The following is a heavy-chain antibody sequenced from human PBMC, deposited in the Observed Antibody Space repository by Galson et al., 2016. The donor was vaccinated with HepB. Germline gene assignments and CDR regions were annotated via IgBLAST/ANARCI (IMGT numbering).Heavy chain of an antibody. CDR3: ATGHGDVED. V-gene: IGHV4-39*07. J-gene: IGHJ4*02. CDR1: GGSITSGNYH. Sequence: SETLSLTCSVSGGSITSGNYHWGWIRQPPGKGLEWIGSINHSGKTNYNPSLKSRVTMSVDTSKNQFSLKMTSVTAADTAVYYCATGHGDVEDWGQGTLVTVSS. D-gene: IGHD3-3*01. CDR2: INHSGKT.